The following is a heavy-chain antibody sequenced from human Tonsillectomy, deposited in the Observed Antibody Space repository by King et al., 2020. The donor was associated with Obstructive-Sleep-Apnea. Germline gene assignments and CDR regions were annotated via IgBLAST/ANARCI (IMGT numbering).Heavy chain of an antibody. CDR2: IRYDGRNK. CDR1: GFTFSSYG. CDR3: AKDRGLYCDNSEKYFDY. J-gene: IGHJ4*02. Sequence: VQLVESGGGVVQPGGSLRLSCAASGFTFSSYGMHWVRQAPGKGLEWVVFIRYDGRNKYYADSVKGRLTLSRDNSKNTLYLQMTSLRAEDTAVYYCAKDRGLYCDNSEKYFDYWGQGTLVTVSS. D-gene: IGHD4-23*01. V-gene: IGHV3-30*02.